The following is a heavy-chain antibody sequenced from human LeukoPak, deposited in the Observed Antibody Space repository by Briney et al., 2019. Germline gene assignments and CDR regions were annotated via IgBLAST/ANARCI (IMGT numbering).Heavy chain of an antibody. Sequence: GASVKVSCKASGYTLTGYYIHWVRQAPGQGLEWMGWINPNSGGTNYEQKFQGRVTMTRDTAISTAYMELSRLRSYDTAVYYCARGEYTRSWYHFAYWGQGTLVTVSS. CDR1: GYTLTGYY. V-gene: IGHV1-2*02. CDR2: INPNSGGT. D-gene: IGHD6-13*01. J-gene: IGHJ4*02. CDR3: ARGEYTRSWYHFAY.